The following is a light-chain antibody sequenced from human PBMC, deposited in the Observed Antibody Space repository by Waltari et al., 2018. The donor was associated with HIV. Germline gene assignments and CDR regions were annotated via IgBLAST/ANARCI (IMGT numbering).Light chain of an antibody. V-gene: IGLV7-43*01. CDR1: TGAAPNSYY. Sequence: QPVVTQEPSLTVSPGGTVTPTCASNTGAAPNSYYPNWFQQKPGQPPRALIYSTDSKHPWTPARFSGSLLGGRAARTLSGAQPEDEAEYYCLLYYDGARVFGTGTKVTVL. J-gene: IGLJ1*01. CDR3: LLYYDGARV. CDR2: STD.